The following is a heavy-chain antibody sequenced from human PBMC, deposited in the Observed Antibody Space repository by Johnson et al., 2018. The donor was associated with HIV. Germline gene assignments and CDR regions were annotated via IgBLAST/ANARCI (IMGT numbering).Heavy chain of an antibody. CDR2: IKQDGSPK. CDR1: GFTFSSYW. J-gene: IGHJ3*02. D-gene: IGHD4-17*01. Sequence: VQLVESGGGVVQPGRSLRLSCAASGFTFSSYWMSWVRQAPGKGLEWVANIKQDGSPKYYVDSVKGRFTISRDNSKNTLYLQMNSLRAEDTAVYYCAKGENDYGDYGLDAFDIWGQGTMVTVSS. V-gene: IGHV3-7*01. CDR3: AKGENDYGDYGLDAFDI.